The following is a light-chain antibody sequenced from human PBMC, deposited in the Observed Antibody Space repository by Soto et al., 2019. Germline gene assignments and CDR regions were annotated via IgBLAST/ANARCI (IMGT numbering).Light chain of an antibody. Sequence: QSVLTQPPSVSAAPGQRVTISCSGSSSNIGNHFVSWYQQVPGTAPTLLIYDDDKRPSGIPDRFSGSKSGTSATLGITGLQSGDEADYYCGAWDGSLSTDVFGGGTQLTVL. CDR3: GAWDGSLSTDV. CDR2: DDD. J-gene: IGLJ7*01. CDR1: SSNIGNHF. V-gene: IGLV1-51*01.